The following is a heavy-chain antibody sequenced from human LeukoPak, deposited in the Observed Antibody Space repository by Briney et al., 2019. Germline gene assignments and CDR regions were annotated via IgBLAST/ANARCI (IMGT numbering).Heavy chain of an antibody. V-gene: IGHV3-73*01. CDR1: GFTFSGSA. CDR3: TRDSGTYNWFDP. D-gene: IGHD1-26*01. CDR2: IDKKDKGYATAT. Sequence: GGSLKLSCAASGFTFSGSAIHWVRQSSGKGLEWVGQIDKKDKGYATATAYAASVKGRFTISRDDSINTAYLQIQKLKTQDTVLYYCTRDSGTYNWFDPWGQGTLVTVSS. J-gene: IGHJ5*02.